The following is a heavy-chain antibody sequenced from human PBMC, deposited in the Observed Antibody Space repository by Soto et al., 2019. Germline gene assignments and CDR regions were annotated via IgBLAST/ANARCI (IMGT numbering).Heavy chain of an antibody. CDR3: ARAFSNFWSGYYGMSEAFDY. J-gene: IGHJ4*02. CDR1: GFTFSSYG. D-gene: IGHD3-3*01. V-gene: IGHV3-33*01. Sequence: GGSLRLSCAASGFTFSSYGMHWVRQAPGKGLEWVAVIWYDGSNKYYADSVKGRFTISRDNSKNTLYLQMNSLRAEDTAVYYCARAFSNFWSGYYGMSEAFDYWGQGTLVTVSS. CDR2: IWYDGSNK.